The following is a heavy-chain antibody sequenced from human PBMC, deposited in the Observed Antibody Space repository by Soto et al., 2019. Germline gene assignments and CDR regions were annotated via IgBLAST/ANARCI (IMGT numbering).Heavy chain of an antibody. V-gene: IGHV1-3*01. Sequence: QAQLVQSGAEVKKPGGSVKVSCKASGYSFTDFAMHWVRLASGERLEWMGWINADKGDTKYSPKFQGRVTITRDTSATTVSMELRSLRSEDTAAYYCARGPVSGVATIWDSANWFDPWGQGSLVTVST. CDR3: ARGPVSGVATIWDSANWFDP. D-gene: IGHD5-12*01. J-gene: IGHJ5*02. CDR2: INADKGDT. CDR1: GYSFTDFA.